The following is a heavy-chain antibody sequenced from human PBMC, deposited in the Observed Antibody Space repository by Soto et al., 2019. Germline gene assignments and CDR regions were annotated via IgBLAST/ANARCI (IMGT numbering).Heavy chain of an antibody. J-gene: IGHJ4*02. CDR2: IIPIFGTA. CDR3: ARGVGERYFDWFDY. V-gene: IGHV1-69*13. D-gene: IGHD3-9*01. CDR1: GGTFSSYA. Sequence: ASVKVSCKASGGTFSSYAISWVRQAPGQGLEWMGGIIPIFGTANYAQKFQGRVTITADESTSTAYMELSSLRSEDTAVYYCARGVGERYFDWFDYWGQGTLVTVSS.